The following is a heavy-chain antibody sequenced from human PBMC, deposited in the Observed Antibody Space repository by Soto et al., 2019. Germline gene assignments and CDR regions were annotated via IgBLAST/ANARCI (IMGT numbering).Heavy chain of an antibody. Sequence: QVQLQESGPGLVKPSGTLSLTCAVSGGSISSSNWWSWVRQPPGKGLEWIGEIYHSGSTNYNPSLKSRVTISVDKSKNQFSLKLSSVTAADTAVYYCASFSYYDILTGYYTRTYYFDYWGQGTLVTVSS. D-gene: IGHD3-9*01. CDR1: GGSISSSNW. CDR2: IYHSGST. V-gene: IGHV4-4*02. CDR3: ASFSYYDILTGYYTRTYYFDY. J-gene: IGHJ4*02.